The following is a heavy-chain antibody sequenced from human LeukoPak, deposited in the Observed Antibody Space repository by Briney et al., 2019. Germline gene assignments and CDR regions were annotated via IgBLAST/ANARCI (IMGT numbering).Heavy chain of an antibody. CDR1: GYTFSSYG. CDR3: ARSSWFGGRSEWRWFDP. Sequence: ASVKVSCKASGYTFSSYGISWVRQAPGQGLEWMGWISGYTGNTNYAQNLQGRVTMTTDTSTSTAYMELRSLRSDVTALYYCARSSWFGGRSEWRWFDPWGQGTLVTVSS. J-gene: IGHJ5*02. D-gene: IGHD3-10*01. V-gene: IGHV1-18*01. CDR2: ISGYTGNT.